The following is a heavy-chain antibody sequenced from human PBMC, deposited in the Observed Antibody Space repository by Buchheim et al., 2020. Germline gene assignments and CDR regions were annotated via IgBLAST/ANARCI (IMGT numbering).Heavy chain of an antibody. J-gene: IGHJ6*02. CDR1: GFTFSGSA. Sequence: EVQLVESGGGLVQPGGSLKLSCAASGFTFSGSAMHWVRQASGKGLEWVGRIRSKANSYATAYAASVKGRFTISRDDSTNTAYLQMNSLKTEDTAVYYCTRSPVGATLGGYYYYGMDVWGQGTT. V-gene: IGHV3-73*01. CDR2: IRSKANSYAT. D-gene: IGHD1-26*01. CDR3: TRSPVGATLGGYYYYGMDV.